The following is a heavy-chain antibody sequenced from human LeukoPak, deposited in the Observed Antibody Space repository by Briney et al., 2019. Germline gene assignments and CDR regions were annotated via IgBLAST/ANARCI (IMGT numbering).Heavy chain of an antibody. V-gene: IGHV1-3*01. CDR3: ARGGVGDPTFDY. J-gene: IGHJ4*02. Sequence: ASVKVSCKTSGYTFTNYAMQWVRQAPGQRLEWMGWINAGNGYTKYSQKFQGRVTMTTDTPTSTAYMELRSLRSDDTAVYYCARGGVGDPTFDYWGQGTLVTVSS. CDR1: GYTFTNYA. D-gene: IGHD3-10*01. CDR2: INAGNGYT.